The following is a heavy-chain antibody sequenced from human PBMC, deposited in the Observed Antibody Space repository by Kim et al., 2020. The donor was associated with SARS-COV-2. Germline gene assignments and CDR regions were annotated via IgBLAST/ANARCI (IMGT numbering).Heavy chain of an antibody. J-gene: IGHJ6*02. Sequence: SETLSLTCTVSGGSISSSSYYWGWIRQPPGKGLEWIGSIYYSGSTYYNPSLKSRVTISVDTSKNQFSLKLSSVTAADTAVYYCARDPEPSGSGSSYYYGMDVWGQGTTVTVSS. CDR3: ARDPEPSGSGSSYYYGMDV. D-gene: IGHD3-10*01. CDR1: GGSISSSSYY. CDR2: IYYSGST. V-gene: IGHV4-39*07.